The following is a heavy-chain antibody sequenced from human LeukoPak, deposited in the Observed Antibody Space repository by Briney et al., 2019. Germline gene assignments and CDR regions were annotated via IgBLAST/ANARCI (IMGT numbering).Heavy chain of an antibody. CDR1: GFSFSYYS. V-gene: IGHV3-7*01. CDR3: ARGFRYAPHMDV. Sequence: PGGSLRLSCAASGFSFSYYSMAWVRQAPGKGLEWVANIKHDGSEKNYADSVKGRFTISRDNAKNSLYLQMNSLRAEDTAVYYCARGFRYAPHMDVWGKGTTVTISS. J-gene: IGHJ6*03. D-gene: IGHD5-12*01. CDR2: IKHDGSEK.